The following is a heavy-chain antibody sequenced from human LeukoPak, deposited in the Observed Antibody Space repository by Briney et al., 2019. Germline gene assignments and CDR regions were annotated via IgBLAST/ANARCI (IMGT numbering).Heavy chain of an antibody. V-gene: IGHV1-24*01. CDR2: FDPEDGET. Sequence: GASVKVSRKVSGYTLTELSMHWVRQAPGKGLEWMGGFDPEDGETIYAQKFQGGVTMTEDTSTDTAYMELSSLRSEDTAVYYCATPYGIVGADDAFDIWGQGTMVTVSS. J-gene: IGHJ3*02. CDR3: ATPYGIVGADDAFDI. D-gene: IGHD1-26*01. CDR1: GYTLTELS.